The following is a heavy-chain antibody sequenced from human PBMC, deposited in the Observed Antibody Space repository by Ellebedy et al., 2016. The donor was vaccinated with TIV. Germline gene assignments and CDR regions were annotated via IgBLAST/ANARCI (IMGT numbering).Heavy chain of an antibody. V-gene: IGHV1-69*13. CDR1: GGIFRSYA. J-gene: IGHJ1*01. Sequence: ASVKVSCKASGGIFRSYAISWVRQAPGQGLEWMGGIIAIFGKTNYAQKFQGRVTITADESTSTVYMELSSLRSEDTAMYYCARDNHYYVQYFQQWGQGTLVTVSS. CDR2: IIAIFGKT. CDR3: ARDNHYYVQYFQQ. D-gene: IGHD3-10*02.